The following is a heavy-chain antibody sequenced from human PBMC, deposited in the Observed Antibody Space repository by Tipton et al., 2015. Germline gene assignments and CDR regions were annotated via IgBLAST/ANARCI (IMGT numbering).Heavy chain of an antibody. V-gene: IGHV5-51*01. J-gene: IGHJ4*02. CDR3: ARLDSGSYGY. CDR2: IYPDDSDT. D-gene: IGHD1-26*01. Sequence: QLVQSGAEVKEPGESLKISCRASGYSFTTYWIAWVRQMPGKGLEWMGIIYPDDSDTRYSLSFRGQVTISAGRSINTAYLEWSSLKAADTAMYYCARLDSGSYGYWGQGTLVTVSS. CDR1: GYSFTTYW.